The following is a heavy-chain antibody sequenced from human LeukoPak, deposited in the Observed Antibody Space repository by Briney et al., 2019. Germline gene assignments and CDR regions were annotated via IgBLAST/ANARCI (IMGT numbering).Heavy chain of an antibody. CDR3: ARPLEGYNFPGESGV. CDR1: GYTFTSYA. V-gene: IGHV7-4-1*02. J-gene: IGHJ4*02. D-gene: IGHD5-24*01. CDR2: INTDTGEP. Sequence: ASVKVSCKASGYTFTSYAMNWVRQAPGQGLEWMGWINTDTGEPTYAQGFTGRFVFSLDTSVSTAFLQITGLKAEDTAVYYCARPLEGYNFPGESGVWGQGTLVTVSS.